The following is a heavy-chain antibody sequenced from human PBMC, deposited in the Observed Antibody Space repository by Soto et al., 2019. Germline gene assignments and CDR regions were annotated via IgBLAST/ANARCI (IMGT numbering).Heavy chain of an antibody. CDR2: INQSGST. CDR1: GGSFSCYY. D-gene: IGHD6-19*01. V-gene: IGHV4-34*01. J-gene: IGHJ6*02. CDR3: ARDVRGESSGWYRYYYYGMDV. Sequence: PSETLSLTCAVYGGSFSCYYWSWIRQPPGKGLEWIGEINQSGSTNYNPSLKSRVTISVGTSKNQFSLKLSSVTAADTAVYYCARDVRGESSGWYRYYYYGMDVWGQGTTVTVSS.